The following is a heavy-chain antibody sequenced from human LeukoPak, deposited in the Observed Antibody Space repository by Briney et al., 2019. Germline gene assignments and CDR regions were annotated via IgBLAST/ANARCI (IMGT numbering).Heavy chain of an antibody. CDR2: ISGSSSNV. J-gene: IGHJ4*02. CDR1: GFTFSSYE. D-gene: IGHD5-18*01. Sequence: GGSLRLSCAASGFTFSSYEMNWVRQAPGKGLEWISAISGSSSNVYYAASVRGRFTISRGNAENSLYLQLNTMRAEDTAVYYCARGFRDTAMFLDYWGQGTLVTVSS. V-gene: IGHV3-48*03. CDR3: ARGFRDTAMFLDY.